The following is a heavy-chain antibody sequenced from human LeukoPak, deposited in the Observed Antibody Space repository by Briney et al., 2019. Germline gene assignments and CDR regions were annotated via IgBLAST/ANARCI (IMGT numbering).Heavy chain of an antibody. D-gene: IGHD4-23*01. V-gene: IGHV1-8*01. J-gene: IGHJ2*01. Sequence: ASVKVSCKASGYTFTSYDINWVRQATGQGLEWMGWMNPNSGNTGYAQKFQGRVTMTRDMSTSTVYMELNSLRAEDTAVYYCARDRGDYGGNSLSHKHWYFDLWGRGTLVTVSS. CDR1: GYTFTSYD. CDR3: ARDRGDYGGNSLSHKHWYFDL. CDR2: MNPNSGNT.